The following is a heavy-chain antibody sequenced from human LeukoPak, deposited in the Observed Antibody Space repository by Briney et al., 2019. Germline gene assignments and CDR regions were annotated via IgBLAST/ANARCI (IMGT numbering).Heavy chain of an antibody. CDR3: ARAGDSSGYCDY. D-gene: IGHD3-22*01. CDR1: GGSFSSYY. J-gene: IGHJ4*02. CDR2: INHNGST. Sequence: SETLSLTCAVYGGSFSSYYWSWIRQPPGKGLEWIGEINHNGSTNYNPSLKSRVTISVDTSKNQFSLKLGSVTAADTAVYFCARAGDSSGYCDYWSQGTLVTVSS. V-gene: IGHV4-34*01.